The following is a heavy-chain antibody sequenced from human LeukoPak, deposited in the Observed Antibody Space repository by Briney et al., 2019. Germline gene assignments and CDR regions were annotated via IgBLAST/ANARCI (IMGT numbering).Heavy chain of an antibody. V-gene: IGHV4-59*11. CDR2: IYYSGST. CDR1: GGSISSHY. Sequence: SETLSLTCTGSGGSISSHYWSWLRPPPGRGLAWIGYIYYSGSTNYNPSLKSRVTISVDTSKNQFSLKLSSVTAADTAVYYCARESPVRYGRSFDYWGQGTLVTVSS. D-gene: IGHD3-16*01. J-gene: IGHJ4*02. CDR3: ARESPVRYGRSFDY.